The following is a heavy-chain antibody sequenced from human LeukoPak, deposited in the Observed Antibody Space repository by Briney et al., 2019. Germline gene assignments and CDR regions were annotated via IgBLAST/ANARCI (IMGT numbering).Heavy chain of an antibody. V-gene: IGHV1-8*01. Sequence: ASVKVSCKASGYTFTSYDINWVRQATGQGLEWMRWMNPNSGNTGYAQKFQGRVTMTRNTSISTAYMELSSLRSEDTAVYYCARGLAKDIVVVVAAFWFDPWGQGTLVTVSS. CDR3: ARGLAKDIVVVVAAFWFDP. CDR2: MNPNSGNT. J-gene: IGHJ5*02. CDR1: GYTFTSYD. D-gene: IGHD2-15*01.